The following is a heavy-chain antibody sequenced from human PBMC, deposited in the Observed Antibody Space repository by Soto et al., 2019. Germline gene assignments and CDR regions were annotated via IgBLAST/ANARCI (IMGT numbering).Heavy chain of an antibody. Sequence: SETLSLTCTVSGGSISSSSYYWGWIRQPPGKGLEWIGSIYYSGSTYYNPSLKSRVTISVDTSKNQFSLKLSSGTAADTAVYYCARNTRRGSSWYRGDYYYGMDVWGQGTTVTVSS. J-gene: IGHJ6*02. V-gene: IGHV4-39*07. CDR3: ARNTRRGSSWYRGDYYYGMDV. CDR2: IYYSGST. D-gene: IGHD6-13*01. CDR1: GGSISSSSYY.